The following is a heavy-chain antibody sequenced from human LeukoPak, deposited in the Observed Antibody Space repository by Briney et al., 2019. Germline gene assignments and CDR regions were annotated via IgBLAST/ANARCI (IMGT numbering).Heavy chain of an antibody. Sequence: GESLKISCKGSGYSFTSYWIGWVRQMPGKGLEWMGIIYPGDSDTRYSPSFQGQVTISADKSISTAYLQWSSLKASDAAMYYCARHVDYDFWSGYYPGSAWFDPWGQGTLVTVSS. CDR3: ARHVDYDFWSGYYPGSAWFDP. D-gene: IGHD3-3*01. J-gene: IGHJ5*02. V-gene: IGHV5-51*01. CDR1: GYSFTSYW. CDR2: IYPGDSDT.